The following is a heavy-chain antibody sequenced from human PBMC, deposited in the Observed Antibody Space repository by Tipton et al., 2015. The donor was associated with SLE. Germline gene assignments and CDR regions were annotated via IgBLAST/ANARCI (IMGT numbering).Heavy chain of an antibody. Sequence: TLSLTCTVSGGSISGYYWSWIRQPPGKGLEWIGHIYYSGSTNYNPSLKSRVTISVDTSKNQFSLKLSSVTAADTAVYYCARQGGQWLDFDYWGQGTLVTVSS. CDR1: GGSISGYY. J-gene: IGHJ4*02. V-gene: IGHV4-59*08. D-gene: IGHD6-19*01. CDR3: ARQGGQWLDFDY. CDR2: IYYSGST.